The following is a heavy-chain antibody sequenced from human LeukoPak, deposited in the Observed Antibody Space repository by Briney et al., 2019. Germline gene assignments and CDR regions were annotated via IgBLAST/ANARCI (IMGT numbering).Heavy chain of an antibody. V-gene: IGHV3-30*02. CDR2: IHYDGSNK. D-gene: IGHD5-24*01. J-gene: IGHJ4*02. CDR3: ARDSGWLQFSPLDY. CDR1: GFTFSNYG. Sequence: GGSLRLSCAASGFTFSNYGMHWVRQAPGKGLDWVAFIHYDGSNKYYADSVKGRFTISRDDSKNTLYLQMNSLRAEDTAVYYCARDSGWLQFSPLDYWGQGTLVTVSS.